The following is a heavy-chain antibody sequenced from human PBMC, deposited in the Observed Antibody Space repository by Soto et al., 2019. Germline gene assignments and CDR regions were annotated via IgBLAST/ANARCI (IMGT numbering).Heavy chain of an antibody. J-gene: IGHJ4*02. CDR1: GFTFSSYA. CDR3: AREEESYVDY. Sequence: QVQLVESGGGVVQPGRSLRLSCAASGFTFSSYAMHWARQAPGKGLEWVAVISYDGSNKYYADSVKGRFTISRDNSKNTMYLKMNRLRAEYTAVYYCAREEESYVDYWGQGTLVTVSS. CDR2: ISYDGSNK. V-gene: IGHV3-30-3*01.